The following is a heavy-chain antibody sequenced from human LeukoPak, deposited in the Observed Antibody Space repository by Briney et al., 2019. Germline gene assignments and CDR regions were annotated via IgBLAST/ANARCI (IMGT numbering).Heavy chain of an antibody. J-gene: IGHJ4*02. CDR3: ASTAAAAGYYFDY. CDR2: ISSSSSYI. CDR1: GFTLSSYS. V-gene: IGHV3-21*01. D-gene: IGHD6-13*01. Sequence: GGSLRLSCAASGFTLSSYSMNWVRQAPGKGLEWVSSISSSSSYIYYADSVKGRFTISRDNAKNSLYLQLNSLRAEDTAVYYCASTAAAAGYYFDYWGQGTLVTVSS.